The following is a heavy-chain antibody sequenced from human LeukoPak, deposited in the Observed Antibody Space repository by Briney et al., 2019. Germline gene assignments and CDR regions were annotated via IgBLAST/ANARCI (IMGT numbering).Heavy chain of an antibody. J-gene: IGHJ3*02. V-gene: IGHV3-30*02. Sequence: GGSLRLSCAASGFTFSSYGMHWVRQAPGKGLEWVALIRYDGSNKYYADSVKGRFTISRDNSKNTLYLQMNSLRAEDTAVYYCAKVRSSSWFDAFDIWGQGTMVTVSS. D-gene: IGHD6-13*01. CDR1: GFTFSSYG. CDR2: IRYDGSNK. CDR3: AKVRSSSWFDAFDI.